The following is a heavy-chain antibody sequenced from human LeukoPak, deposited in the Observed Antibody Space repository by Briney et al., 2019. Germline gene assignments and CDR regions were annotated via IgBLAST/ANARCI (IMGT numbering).Heavy chain of an antibody. D-gene: IGHD3-3*01. CDR1: GYTFTSYD. J-gene: IGHJ4*02. CDR2: MNPNSGNT. Sequence: ASVKVSCKASGYTFTSYDINWVRQATGQGLEWMGWMNPNSGNTGYAQKFQGRVTITRNTSISTAYMELSSLRSEDTAVYYCAKGLEVWSGYYRKNREAFDYWGQGTLVTVSS. CDR3: AKGLEVWSGYYRKNREAFDY. V-gene: IGHV1-8*03.